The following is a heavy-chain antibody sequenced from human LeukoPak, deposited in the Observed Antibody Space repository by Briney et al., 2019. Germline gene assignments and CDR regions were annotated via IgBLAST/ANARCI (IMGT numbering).Heavy chain of an antibody. CDR1: GFTVSSTY. D-gene: IGHD6-6*01. CDR3: ARGRPAHYFDS. J-gene: IGHJ4*02. Sequence: GGSLGLSCAASGFTVSSTYLTWVRQAPGKGLEWLSVIYSGGYTYYADSVKGRFFISRDISENMVYLQMNSLSVEDTAVYFCARGRPAHYFDSWGPGTLVSVS. V-gene: IGHV3-66*01. CDR2: IYSGGYT.